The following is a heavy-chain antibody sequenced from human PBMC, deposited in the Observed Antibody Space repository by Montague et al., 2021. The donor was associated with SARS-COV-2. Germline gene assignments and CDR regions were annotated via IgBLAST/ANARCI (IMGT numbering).Heavy chain of an antibody. CDR3: ARDRDWDDWCGMDV. CDR2: ISSSGGGSTK. J-gene: IGHJ6*02. Sequence: SLRLSCEASGFIFSSYEMNWVRQAPGKGLEWISYISSSGGGSTKXDTXSVKGRSTISRDNAKNSLYLQMNSLRVEDTAIYYCARDRDWDDWCGMDVWGQGTTVTVSS. D-gene: IGHD2-21*01. V-gene: IGHV3-48*03. CDR1: GFIFSSYE.